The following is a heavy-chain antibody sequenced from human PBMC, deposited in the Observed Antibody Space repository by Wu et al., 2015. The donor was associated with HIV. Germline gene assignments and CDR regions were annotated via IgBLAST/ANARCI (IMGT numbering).Heavy chain of an antibody. Sequence: QVQLVQSGAEVKKPGASVKVSCKASGYTFTNFGTCWVRQAPGQRLEWMGWISGKNGDTSYAPKFQGRVTMTTDTSTRTAYLEVRSLRSDDTAVYYCARGHYSSSWYDYWGQGTLVTVSS. CDR1: GYTFTNFG. CDR2: ISGKNGDT. V-gene: IGHV1-18*01. D-gene: IGHD6-13*01. CDR3: ARGHYSSSWYDY. J-gene: IGHJ4*02.